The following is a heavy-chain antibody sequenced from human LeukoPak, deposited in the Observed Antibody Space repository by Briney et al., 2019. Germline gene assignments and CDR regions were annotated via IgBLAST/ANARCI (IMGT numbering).Heavy chain of an antibody. V-gene: IGHV3-23*01. CDR2: ISSSGGST. Sequence: GGSLRLSCAASGFTISRYAMSWVRQAPGKGLEWVSGISSSGGSTYYADSVKGRFTISRDNSKNTLYLQMNSLRAEDTAVYYCAKDLRRRYYDSSGYPMDVWGQGTTVTVSS. CDR3: AKDLRRRYYDSSGYPMDV. CDR1: GFTISRYA. J-gene: IGHJ6*02. D-gene: IGHD3-22*01.